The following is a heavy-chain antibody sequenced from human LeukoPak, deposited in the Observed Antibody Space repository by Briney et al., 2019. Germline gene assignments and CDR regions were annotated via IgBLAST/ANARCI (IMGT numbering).Heavy chain of an antibody. CDR3: ARGRPTTLGGIY. Sequence: ASVKVSCKASGYTFTRHHINWVRQAAGQGFEWMGWMNPNSGNTVYAQKFQGRVTMTWDTSINTAYMELSSLVSEDTAVYYCARGRPTTLGGIYWGQGTLVTVSS. CDR1: GYTFTRHH. J-gene: IGHJ4*02. D-gene: IGHD1-1*01. V-gene: IGHV1-8*01. CDR2: MNPNSGNT.